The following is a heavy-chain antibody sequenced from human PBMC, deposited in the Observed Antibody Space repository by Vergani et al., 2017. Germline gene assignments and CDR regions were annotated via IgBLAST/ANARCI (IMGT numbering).Heavy chain of an antibody. CDR2: INPSGGST. V-gene: IGHV1-46*01. CDR1: GYTFTSYY. Sequence: QVQLVQSGAEVKKPGASVKVSCKASGYTFTSYYMHWVRQAPGQGLEWMGIINPSGGSTSYAQKFQGRVTISRDNAKNSLYLQMNSLRAEDTAVYYCARDSGAPRYSYGSDYYYYGMDVWGQGTTVTVSS. D-gene: IGHD5-18*01. CDR3: ARDSGAPRYSYGSDYYYYGMDV. J-gene: IGHJ6*02.